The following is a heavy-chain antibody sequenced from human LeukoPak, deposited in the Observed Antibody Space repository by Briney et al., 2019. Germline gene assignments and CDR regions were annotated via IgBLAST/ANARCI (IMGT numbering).Heavy chain of an antibody. CDR3: AKRYGEYLFDY. D-gene: IGHD3-10*01. CDR2: ISDSGGST. J-gene: IGHJ4*02. Sequence: GGSLRLSCAASGFTFSSYAMSWVRQASGKGLEWVSTISDSGGSTLYADSVKGRFTISRDNSKNTLYLQMNSLRAEDTAVYYCAKRYGEYLFDYWGQGTLVTVSS. V-gene: IGHV3-23*01. CDR1: GFTFSSYA.